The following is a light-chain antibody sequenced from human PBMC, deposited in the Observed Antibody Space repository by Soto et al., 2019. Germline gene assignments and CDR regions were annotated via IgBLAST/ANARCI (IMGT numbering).Light chain of an antibody. CDR3: QQYDTSPIT. CDR1: QSVSSY. J-gene: IGKJ5*01. CDR2: DAS. Sequence: EIVLTQSPATLSLSPGERATLSCRASQSVSSYLAWYQQKPGQAPRLLIYDASNRATGIPARFSGSESGTDFTLTITPLEPEDFVVYFCQQYDTSPITFGQGTRLEIK. V-gene: IGKV3-11*01.